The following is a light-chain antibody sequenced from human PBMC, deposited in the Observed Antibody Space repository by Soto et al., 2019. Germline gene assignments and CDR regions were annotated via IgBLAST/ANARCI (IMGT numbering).Light chain of an antibody. CDR3: YSYAGSRV. Sequence: QSALTQPRSVSGSPGQSVTISCTGTSSDVGGYNSVSWYQHHPGKAPKLMIYDVTNRPSGVPVRFSGSKSGNTASLTISGLQAEDEADYFCYSYAGSRVFGGGTKLTVL. CDR2: DVT. V-gene: IGLV2-11*01. CDR1: SSDVGGYNS. J-gene: IGLJ3*02.